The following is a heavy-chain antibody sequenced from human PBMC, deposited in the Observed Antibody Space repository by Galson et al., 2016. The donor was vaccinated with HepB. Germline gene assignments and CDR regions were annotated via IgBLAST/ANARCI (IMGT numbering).Heavy chain of an antibody. V-gene: IGHV3-23*01. CDR3: AWYYDILTGYSNYGMDV. CDR2: ISGSGGST. CDR1: GFTFSSYA. D-gene: IGHD3-9*01. Sequence: SLRLSCAASGFTFSSYAMSWVRQAPGKGLEWVSAISGSGGSTYYADSVKGRFTISRDNSKNTLYLQMNSLRAEDTALYYCAWYYDILTGYSNYGMDVWGQGTTVTVSS. J-gene: IGHJ6*02.